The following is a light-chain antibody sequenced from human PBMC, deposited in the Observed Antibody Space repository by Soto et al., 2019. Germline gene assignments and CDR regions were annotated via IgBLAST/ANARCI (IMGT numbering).Light chain of an antibody. CDR1: SSNIGNNF. J-gene: IGLJ3*02. CDR2: DND. Sequence: QSVLTQPPSVSAAPGQKVTISCSGTSSNIGNNFVSWSRQLPGKAPILLIYDNDKRPSGIPDRFSASKSGASATLAIAGLQTGDEADYYCATWDASLSAGVFGGGTKLTVL. V-gene: IGLV1-51*01. CDR3: ATWDASLSAGV.